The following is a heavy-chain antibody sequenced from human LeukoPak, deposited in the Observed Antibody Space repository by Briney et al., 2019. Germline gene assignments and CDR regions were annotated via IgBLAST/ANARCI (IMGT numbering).Heavy chain of an antibody. CDR2: INYSGST. CDR1: GGSFSGYY. V-gene: IGHV4-34*01. Sequence: PSETLSLTCAVYGGSFSGYYWSWIRQPPGKGLEWIGEINYSGSTNYNPSLKSRVTISVDTSKSQLSLKRSSVTAADTAVYYCARGRRYYDSSGYSMDFWGQGTLVTVSS. J-gene: IGHJ4*02. D-gene: IGHD3-22*01. CDR3: ARGRRYYDSSGYSMDF.